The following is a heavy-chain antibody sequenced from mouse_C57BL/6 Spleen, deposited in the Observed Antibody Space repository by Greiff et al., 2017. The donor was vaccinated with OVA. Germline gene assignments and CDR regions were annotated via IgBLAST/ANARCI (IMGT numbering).Heavy chain of an antibody. Sequence: DVKLVESGGGLVKPGGSLKLSCAASGFTFSDYGMHWVRQAPEKGLEWVAYISSGSSTIYYADTVKGRFTISRDNAKNTLFLQMTSLRSEDTAMYYCARVSFAYWGQGTLVTVSA. J-gene: IGHJ3*01. CDR2: ISSGSSTI. D-gene: IGHD6-2*01. CDR3: ARVSFAY. V-gene: IGHV5-17*01. CDR1: GFTFSDYG.